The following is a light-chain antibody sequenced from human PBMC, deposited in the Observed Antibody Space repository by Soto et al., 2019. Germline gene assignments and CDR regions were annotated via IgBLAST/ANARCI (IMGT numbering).Light chain of an antibody. CDR2: EVN. J-gene: IGLJ1*01. V-gene: IGLV2-8*01. CDR3: SSYAGINNLGV. CDR1: SSDVGGYKY. Sequence: QSALTQAPSASGSPGQSVTISCTGTSSDVGGYKYVSWYQQHPGKAPKLMIFEVNKRPSGVPDRFSGSKSGNTASLTVSGLQAEDEADYYCSSYAGINNLGVFGTGTKLIVL.